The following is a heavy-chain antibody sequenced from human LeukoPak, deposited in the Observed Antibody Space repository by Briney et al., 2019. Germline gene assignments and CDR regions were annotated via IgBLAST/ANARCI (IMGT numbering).Heavy chain of an antibody. Sequence: PGGSLRLSCAASGFTFSGYAMSWVRQAPGKGLEWVSGINWNGGSTGYADSVKGRFTISRDNAKNSLYLQMNSLRAEDTALYYCARAGKELRYFDWFYFDYWGQGTLVTVSS. V-gene: IGHV3-20*04. CDR1: GFTFSGYA. CDR2: INWNGGST. D-gene: IGHD3-9*01. CDR3: ARAGKELRYFDWFYFDY. J-gene: IGHJ4*02.